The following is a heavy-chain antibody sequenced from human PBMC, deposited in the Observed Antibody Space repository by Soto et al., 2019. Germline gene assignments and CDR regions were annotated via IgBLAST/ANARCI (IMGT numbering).Heavy chain of an antibody. CDR2: MNPNSGNT. Sequence: ASVKVSCKASGYTFTTYGISWVRQATGQGLEWMGWMNPNSGNTGYAQKFQGRVTMTRNTSISTAYMELSSLRSEDTAVYYCAVTSNWNYAFDPWGQGTLVTSPQ. V-gene: IGHV1-8*01. D-gene: IGHD1-7*01. CDR3: AVTSNWNYAFDP. CDR1: GYTFTTYG. J-gene: IGHJ5*02.